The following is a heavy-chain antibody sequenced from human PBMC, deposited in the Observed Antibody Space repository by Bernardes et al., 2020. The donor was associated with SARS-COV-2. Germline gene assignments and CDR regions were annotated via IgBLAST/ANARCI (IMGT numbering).Heavy chain of an antibody. Sequence: GGSLRLSCAASGFSFSDYGMHWVRQAPGKGLVWVSRINGGGSGVNYADSVKGRFTISRDNAKNTMYLQMSSLSAEDTAVYYCTRGPLSGYGSFGFCGQETLVSVSS. J-gene: IGHJ4*02. V-gene: IGHV3-74*01. D-gene: IGHD5-12*01. CDR1: GFSFSDYG. CDR2: INGGGSGV. CDR3: TRGPLSGYGSFGF.